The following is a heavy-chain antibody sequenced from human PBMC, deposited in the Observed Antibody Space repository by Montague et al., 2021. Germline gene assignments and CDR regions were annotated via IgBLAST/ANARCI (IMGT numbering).Heavy chain of an antibody. CDR2: ITSGGST. J-gene: IGHJ5*02. Sequence: SLRLSCAASGFPFSSYAMSWVRQAPGKGLKWVSRITSGGSTYYADSVTGRLTISRDNSKNTLYLQMNSLRAEDTAVYYCTKDQDDYGDYVDWVDTWGQGTLVTVSS. V-gene: IGHV3-23*01. CDR1: GFPFSSYA. CDR3: TKDQDDYGDYVDWVDT. D-gene: IGHD4-17*01.